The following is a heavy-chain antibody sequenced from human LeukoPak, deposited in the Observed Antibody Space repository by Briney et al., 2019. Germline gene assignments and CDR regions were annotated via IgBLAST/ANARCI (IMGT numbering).Heavy chain of an antibody. J-gene: IGHJ5*02. CDR2: ISPSGGST. Sequence: ASVKVPCKAFGYTFTSNYMHWVRQAPGQGPEWMGVISPSGGSTTYAQKFQGRVTLTRDMSTGTVYMELGSLTSEDTAVYYCAREAITIFGLVRTQTTKGPHRFDPWGQGTLVTVSS. CDR3: AREAITIFGLVRTQTTKGPHRFDP. CDR1: GYTFTSNY. V-gene: IGHV1-46*01. D-gene: IGHD3-3*01.